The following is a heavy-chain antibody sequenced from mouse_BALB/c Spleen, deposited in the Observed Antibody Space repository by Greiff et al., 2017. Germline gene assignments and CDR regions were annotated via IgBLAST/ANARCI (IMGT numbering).Heavy chain of an antibody. CDR1: GYAFSSYW. CDR3: ARNYGNYFDY. CDR2: IYPGDGDT. J-gene: IGHJ2*01. D-gene: IGHD2-1*01. V-gene: IGHV1-80*01. Sequence: QVQLKESGAELVRPGSSVKISCKASGYAFSSYWMNWVKQRPGQGLEWIGQIYPGDGDTNYNGKFKGKATLTADKSSSTAYMQLSSLTSEDSAVYFCARNYGNYFDYWGQGTTLTVSS.